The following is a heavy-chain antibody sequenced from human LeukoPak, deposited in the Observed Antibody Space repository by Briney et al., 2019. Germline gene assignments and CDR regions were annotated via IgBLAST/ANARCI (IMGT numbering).Heavy chain of an antibody. Sequence: SGPTLVKPSETLSLTCTVSGGSISSYYWSWIRQPPGKGLEWIGYIYYSGSTNYNPSLKSRVTISVDTSKNQFSLKLSSVTAADTAVYYCARSPVVGITMIVVVRTYYFDYWGQGTLVTVSS. CDR3: ARSPVVGITMIVVVRTYYFDY. D-gene: IGHD3-22*01. V-gene: IGHV4-59*12. CDR1: GGSISSYY. J-gene: IGHJ4*02. CDR2: IYYSGST.